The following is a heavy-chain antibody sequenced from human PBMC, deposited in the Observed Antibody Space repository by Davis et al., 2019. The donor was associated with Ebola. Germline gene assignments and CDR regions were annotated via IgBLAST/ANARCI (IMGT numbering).Heavy chain of an antibody. V-gene: IGHV3-48*04. CDR1: GFTFSSYS. CDR3: ARSPAPYYDFWSGSDAFDI. CDR2: ISSSSSTI. D-gene: IGHD3-3*01. Sequence: PGGSLRLSCAASGFTFSSYSMNWVRQAPGKGLEWVSYISSSSSTIYYADSVKGRFTISRDNAKNSLYLQMNSLRAEDTAVYYCARSPAPYYDFWSGSDAFDIWGQGTMVTVSS. J-gene: IGHJ3*02.